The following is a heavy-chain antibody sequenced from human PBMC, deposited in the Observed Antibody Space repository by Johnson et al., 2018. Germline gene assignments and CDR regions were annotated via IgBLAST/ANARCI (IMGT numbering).Heavy chain of an antibody. J-gene: IGHJ6*02. D-gene: IGHD2-2*01. CDR3: ARGQYGSSTGCYRYYYYGMDV. CDR2: IWYDGSNK. Sequence: QVQLVQSGGGVVQPGRSLRLSCAASGFTFSSYGMHWVRQAPGKGLEWVAVIWYDGSNKYYADSVKGRFTISRDNSKNTLYLQMNSLRAEDTAVYYCARGQYGSSTGCYRYYYYGMDVWGQGTTVTVSS. CDR1: GFTFSSYG. V-gene: IGHV3-33*01.